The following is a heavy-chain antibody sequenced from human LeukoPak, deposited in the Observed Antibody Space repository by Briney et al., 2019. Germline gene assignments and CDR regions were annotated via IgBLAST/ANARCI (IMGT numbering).Heavy chain of an antibody. V-gene: IGHV4-61*08. D-gene: IGHD3-22*01. J-gene: IGHJ4*02. CDR2: MHYSGST. Sequence: SETLSLTCTVSPGSISSGGYYWTWIRQPPGTGLEWIGYMHYSGSTNYNPSLKSRVTILADTSKNQFSLKLSSVTAADTAVYYCTRRVYYSDSSGWYFDYWGQGTLVTVSS. CDR3: TRRVYYSDSSGWYFDY. CDR1: PGSISSGGYY.